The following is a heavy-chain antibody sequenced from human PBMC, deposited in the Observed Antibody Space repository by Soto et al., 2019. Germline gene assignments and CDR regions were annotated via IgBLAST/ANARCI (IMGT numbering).Heavy chain of an antibody. CDR2: IYPGDSDT. V-gene: IGHV5-51*01. J-gene: IGHJ6*02. D-gene: IGHD6-13*01. CDR1: GYSFTSYW. Sequence: PGESLKISCKGSGYSFTSYWIGWGRQMPGKGLEWMVIIYPGDSDTRYSPSFQGQVTISADKSISTAYLQWSSLKASDTAMYYCARGIGQQLVGMDVWGQGTTVTVSS. CDR3: ARGIGQQLVGMDV.